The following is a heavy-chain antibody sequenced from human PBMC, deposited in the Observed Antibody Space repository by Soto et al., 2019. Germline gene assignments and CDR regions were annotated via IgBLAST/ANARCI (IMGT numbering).Heavy chain of an antibody. CDR2: ISSSSSYI. D-gene: IGHD6-6*01. Sequence: PGGSLRLSCAASGFTFSSYSMNWVRQAPGKGLEWVSSISSSSSYIYYADSVKGRFTISRDNAKNSLYLQMNSLRAEDTAVYYCARGLYSSSSGLLYWGQGTLVTVSS. J-gene: IGHJ4*02. CDR1: GFTFSSYS. V-gene: IGHV3-21*01. CDR3: ARGLYSSSSGLLY.